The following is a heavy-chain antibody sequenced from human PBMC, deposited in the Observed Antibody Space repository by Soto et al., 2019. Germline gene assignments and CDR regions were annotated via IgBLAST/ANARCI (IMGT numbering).Heavy chain of an antibody. V-gene: IGHV3-74*01. Sequence: EVQLVESGGGLVQPGGSLRLSCAASGFTVSTYWMHWVRQAPGKGLMWVSRISTDGSTTTYADSVRGRFTSSRDTAENTRYLQMNSLRVEDTAVYYCAKDRVPYSDYGRYFDLWGRGTLVTVSS. CDR1: GFTVSTYW. CDR2: ISTDGSTT. CDR3: AKDRVPYSDYGRYFDL. D-gene: IGHD4-17*01. J-gene: IGHJ2*01.